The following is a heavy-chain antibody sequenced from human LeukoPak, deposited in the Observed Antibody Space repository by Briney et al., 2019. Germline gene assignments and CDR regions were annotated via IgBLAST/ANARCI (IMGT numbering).Heavy chain of an antibody. D-gene: IGHD6-19*01. CDR2: IHPNSGGT. CDR3: VRDLSGQDDY. J-gene: IGHJ4*02. Sequence: ASVKVSCKASGYTFTGYYIHWVRQAPGQGLEWMGWIHPNSGGTNCAQKFQDRITMTRDTSIGTAYMELSRLRSDDTAVYHCVRDLSGQDDYWGQGTLVTVSS. V-gene: IGHV1-2*02. CDR1: GYTFTGYY.